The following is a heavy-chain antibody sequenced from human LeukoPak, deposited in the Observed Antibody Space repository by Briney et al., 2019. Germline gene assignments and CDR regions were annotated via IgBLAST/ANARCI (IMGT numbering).Heavy chain of an antibody. V-gene: IGHV4-4*07. CDR3: ARDGYSYGFAY. Sequence: SETLSLTCTVSGGFLSSFYWSWIRQPAGKGLEWIGHIHTSGGTNYNPSLKSRVTMSVATSKNQFSLKLSSMTAADTAVYYCARDGYSYGFAYWGQGTLVTVSS. D-gene: IGHD5-18*01. J-gene: IGHJ4*02. CDR1: GGFLSSFY. CDR2: IHTSGGT.